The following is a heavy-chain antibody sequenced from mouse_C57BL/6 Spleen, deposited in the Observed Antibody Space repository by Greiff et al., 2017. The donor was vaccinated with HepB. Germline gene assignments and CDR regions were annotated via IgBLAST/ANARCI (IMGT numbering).Heavy chain of an antibody. CDR1: GFTFSSYG. CDR2: ISSGGSYT. Sequence: EVQVVESGGDLVKPGGSLKLSCAASGFTFSSYGMSWVRQTPDKRLEWVATISSGGSYTYYPDSVKERFTISRDNAKNTLYPQMSSLKSEDTAMYYCARRLYDGSFDYWGQGTTLTVSS. J-gene: IGHJ2*01. V-gene: IGHV5-6*01. D-gene: IGHD2-3*01. CDR3: ARRLYDGSFDY.